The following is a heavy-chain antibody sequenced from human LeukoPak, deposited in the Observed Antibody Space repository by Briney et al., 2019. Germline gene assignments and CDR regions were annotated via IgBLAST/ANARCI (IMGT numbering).Heavy chain of an antibody. CDR1: GFTFSSYG. D-gene: IGHD6-13*01. V-gene: IGHV3-30*03. Sequence: GRSLRLSCAASGFTFSSYGIHWVRQAPGKGLEWVAVVSSDGSIKYNADSVKGRFTISRDTSKNTMYLQMNSLGAEDTAFYYCARGYSSSWLGYFDYWGQGTLVTVSS. CDR3: ARGYSSSWLGYFDY. J-gene: IGHJ4*02. CDR2: VSSDGSIK.